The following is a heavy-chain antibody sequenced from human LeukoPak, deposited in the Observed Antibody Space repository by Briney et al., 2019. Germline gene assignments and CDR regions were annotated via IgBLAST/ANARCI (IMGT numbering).Heavy chain of an antibody. CDR1: EFTFSSYG. V-gene: IGHV3-30*02. Sequence: GGSLRLSCAASEFTFSSYGMHWVRQAPGKGLEWVAFIRYDGNNKYYADSVKGRFAISRDNSKNTLYLQMNSLRAEDTAVYYCANLYYYDSSGYLEDDAFDIWGQGTMVTVSS. CDR3: ANLYYYDSSGYLEDDAFDI. D-gene: IGHD3-22*01. J-gene: IGHJ3*02. CDR2: IRYDGNNK.